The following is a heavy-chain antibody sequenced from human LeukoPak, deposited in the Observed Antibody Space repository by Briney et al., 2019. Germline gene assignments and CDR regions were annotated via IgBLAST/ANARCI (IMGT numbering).Heavy chain of an antibody. V-gene: IGHV4-61*02. CDR2: IYTSGST. D-gene: IGHD3-3*01. CDR1: GGSISSGSYY. Sequence: SETLSLTCTVSGGSISSGSYYWSWIRQPAGKGLEWIGRIYTSGSTNYNPSLKSRVTISVDTSKNQFSLKLSSVTAADTAVYYCARSTHYDFWSGLHGDNGGYYMDVWGKGTTVTVSS. CDR3: ARSTHYDFWSGLHGDNGGYYMDV. J-gene: IGHJ6*03.